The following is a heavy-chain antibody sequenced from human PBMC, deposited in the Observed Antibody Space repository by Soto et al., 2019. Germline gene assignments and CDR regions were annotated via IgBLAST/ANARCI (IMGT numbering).Heavy chain of an antibody. V-gene: IGHV3-48*02. Sequence: GGSLRLSCAASGFTFSSYSMNWVRQAPGKGLEWVSYISSSSSTIYYADSVKGRFTISRDNAKNSLYLQMNSLRDEDTAVYYCARDNRHYDFWSGYFSPEGTENDAFDIWGQGTMVTVSS. D-gene: IGHD3-3*01. CDR2: ISSSSSTI. J-gene: IGHJ3*02. CDR3: ARDNRHYDFWSGYFSPEGTENDAFDI. CDR1: GFTFSSYS.